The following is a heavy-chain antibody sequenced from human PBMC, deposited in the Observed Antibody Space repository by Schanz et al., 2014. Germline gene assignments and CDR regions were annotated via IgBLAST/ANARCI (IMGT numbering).Heavy chain of an antibody. V-gene: IGHV3-23*04. CDR2: ISSTGGST. CDR1: GFTFSNHA. Sequence: EVQLVESGGGLVQPGGSLRLSCATSGFTFSNHAMSWVRQAPGKGLEWVSAISSTGGSTYYADSVRGRFTFSRDNSKNTLYLQMNSLRAEDTAVYYCARRKHAFDIWGQGTMVTVSS. J-gene: IGHJ3*02. CDR3: ARRKHAFDI.